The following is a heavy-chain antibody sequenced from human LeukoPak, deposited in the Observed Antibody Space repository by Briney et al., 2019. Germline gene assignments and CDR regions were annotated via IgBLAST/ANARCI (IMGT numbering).Heavy chain of an antibody. CDR3: ARDSLLESYYYMDV. CDR1: GGSISSGGYY. CDR2: IYYSGST. Sequence: SETLSLTCTVSGGSISSGGYYWSWIRQHPGKGLEWIGYIYYSGSTYYNPSLKSRVTISVDTSKNQFSLKLSSVAAADTAVYYCARDSLLESYYYMDVWGKGTTVTVSS. V-gene: IGHV4-31*03. J-gene: IGHJ6*03. D-gene: IGHD3-10*01.